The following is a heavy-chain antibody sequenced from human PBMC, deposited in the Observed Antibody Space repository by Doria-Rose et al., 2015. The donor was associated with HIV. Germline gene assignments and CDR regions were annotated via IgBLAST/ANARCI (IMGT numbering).Heavy chain of an antibody. CDR1: GFTFSDHY. CDR3: ATWISGSYNY. V-gene: IGHV3-72*01. J-gene: IGHJ4*02. Sequence: VQLVQSGGGLVQPGGSLRLSCAASGFTFSDHYMDWVRQAPGKGLEWVGRSKNKVKSYTTEYAASVKGRCTISRDGSENSLYLQMNSLKTEDTAVYHCATWISGSYNYWGQGTLVTVSS. CDR2: SKNKVKSYTT. D-gene: IGHD1-26*01.